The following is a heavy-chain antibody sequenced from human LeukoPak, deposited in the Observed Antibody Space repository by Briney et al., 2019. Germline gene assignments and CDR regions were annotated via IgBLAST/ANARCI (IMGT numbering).Heavy chain of an antibody. CDR3: ARAHCTATSCHHFDY. CDR1: GYSISSGYY. Sequence: SETLSLTCTVSGYSISSGYYWSWIRQPAGKGLDWIGRIYNSGGTNYNPSLESRVTMSVDTSKNQFSLKLSSVTAADTAVYYCARAHCTATSCHHFDYWGQGALVTVSS. CDR2: IYNSGGT. J-gene: IGHJ4*02. V-gene: IGHV4-4*07. D-gene: IGHD2-2*01.